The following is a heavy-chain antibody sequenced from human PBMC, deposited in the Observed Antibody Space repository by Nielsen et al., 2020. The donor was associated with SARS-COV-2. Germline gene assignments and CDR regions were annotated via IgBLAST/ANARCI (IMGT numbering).Heavy chain of an antibody. D-gene: IGHD1-26*01. CDR2: ISWNSGSI. CDR1: GFTFDDYA. J-gene: IGHJ4*02. Sequence: SLKISCAASGFTFDDYAMHWVRQAPGKGLEWVSGISWNSGSIGYADSVKGRFTISRDNSKNTLYLQMNSLRAEDTAVYYCAKDHFQWELPGGYFDYWGQGTLVTVSS. V-gene: IGHV3-9*01. CDR3: AKDHFQWELPGGYFDY.